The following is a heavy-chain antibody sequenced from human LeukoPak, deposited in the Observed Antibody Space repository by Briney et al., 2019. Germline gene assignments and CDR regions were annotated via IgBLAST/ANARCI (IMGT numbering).Heavy chain of an antibody. CDR3: ARGSDVFDI. Sequence: SETLSLTCTVSGGSISSGTYYWGWIRQPAGKGLEWIGRIYTSGSTNYNPSLKSRVTISVDTSKNQFPLKLSSVTAADTAVYYCARGSDVFDIWGQGTMVTVSS. J-gene: IGHJ3*02. CDR1: GGSISSGTYY. V-gene: IGHV4-61*02. CDR2: IYTSGST.